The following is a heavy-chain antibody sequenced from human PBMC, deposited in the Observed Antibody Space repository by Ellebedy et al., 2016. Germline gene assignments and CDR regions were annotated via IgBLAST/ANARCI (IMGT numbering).Heavy chain of an antibody. CDR2: INHSGST. D-gene: IGHD6-6*01. J-gene: IGHJ5*02. V-gene: IGHV4-34*01. CDR3: ARTGNIAARRRGWFDP. CDR1: GGSFSGYY. Sequence: SETLSLTCAVYGGSFSGYYWSWIRQPPGKGLEWIGEINHSGSTNYNPSLKSRVTISVDTSKNQFSLKLSSVTAADTAVYYCARTGNIAARRRGWFDPWGQGTLVTVSS.